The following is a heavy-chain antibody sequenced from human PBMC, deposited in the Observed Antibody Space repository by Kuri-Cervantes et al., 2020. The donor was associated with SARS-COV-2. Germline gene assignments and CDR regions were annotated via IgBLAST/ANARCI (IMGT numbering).Heavy chain of an antibody. D-gene: IGHD2-15*01. Sequence: ASVKVSCKASGYTFTGYYMHWVRQAPGQGLEWMGRINPNSGGTNYAQKFQGRVTMTRDTSNSTAYMELSRLRSDDTAVYYCASQLSGGASEYYFDYWGQGTLVTVSS. CDR3: ASQLSGGASEYYFDY. J-gene: IGHJ4*02. CDR1: GYTFTGYY. V-gene: IGHV1-2*06. CDR2: INPNSGGT.